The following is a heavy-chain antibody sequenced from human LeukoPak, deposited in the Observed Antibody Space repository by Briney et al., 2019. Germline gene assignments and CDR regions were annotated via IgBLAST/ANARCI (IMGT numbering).Heavy chain of an antibody. CDR2: IYPGDSDT. CDR3: ARLLYGDYGRHFDY. D-gene: IGHD4-17*01. Sequence: GESLKISCKGSGYSFTNYWIGWVRQMPGKGLEWMGIIYPGDSDTRYSPSFQGQVTISADKSISTAYLQWSSLKASDTTMYYRARLLYGDYGRHFDYWGQGTLVNVSS. V-gene: IGHV5-51*01. CDR1: GYSFTNYW. J-gene: IGHJ4*02.